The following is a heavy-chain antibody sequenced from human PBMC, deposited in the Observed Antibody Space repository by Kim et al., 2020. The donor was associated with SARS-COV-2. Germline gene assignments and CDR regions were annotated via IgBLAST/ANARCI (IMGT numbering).Heavy chain of an antibody. D-gene: IGHD3-22*01. Sequence: SVKRRFTSSRDNSKNTLYLQMNSLRAEDTAVYYCARDNFADYYDSSGYHYWGQGTLVTVSS. J-gene: IGHJ4*02. V-gene: IGHV3-30*01. CDR3: ARDNFADYYDSSGYHY.